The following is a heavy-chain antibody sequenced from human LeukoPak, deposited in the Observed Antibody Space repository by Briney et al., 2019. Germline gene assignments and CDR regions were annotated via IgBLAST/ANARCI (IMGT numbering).Heavy chain of an antibody. J-gene: IGHJ4*02. CDR2: ISSGSVYM. CDR1: GFTFSSYS. Sequence: GGSLRLSCAASGFTFSSYSMNWVRQAPGQGLEWVSSISSGSVYMYYADSVKGRFTISRDNAKNSLYLQMNSLRAEDTAVYYCARGATRIAAAVNYFHYWGQGTLVTVSS. CDR3: ARGATRIAAAVNYFHY. V-gene: IGHV3-21*01. D-gene: IGHD6-25*01.